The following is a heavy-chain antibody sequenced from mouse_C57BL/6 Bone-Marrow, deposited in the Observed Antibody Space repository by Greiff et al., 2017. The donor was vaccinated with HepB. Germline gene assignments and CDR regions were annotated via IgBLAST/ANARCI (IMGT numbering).Heavy chain of an antibody. D-gene: IGHD2-4*01. J-gene: IGHJ4*01. CDR3: ARSPMITTSYYAMDY. Sequence: EVQLQESGGGLVKPGGSLKLSCAASGFTFSSYAMSWVRQTPEKRLEWVATISDGGSYTYYPDNVKGRFTISRDNAKNNLYLQMSHLKSEDTAMYYCARSPMITTSYYAMDYWGQGTSVTVSS. V-gene: IGHV5-4*01. CDR2: ISDGGSYT. CDR1: GFTFSSYA.